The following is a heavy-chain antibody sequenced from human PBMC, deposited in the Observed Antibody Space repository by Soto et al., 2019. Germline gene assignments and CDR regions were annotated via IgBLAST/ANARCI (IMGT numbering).Heavy chain of an antibody. V-gene: IGHV1-2*02. Sequence: ASVKVSCKASGYTFTGYYMHWVRQAPGQGLEWMGWINPNSGGTNYAQKFQGRVTMTRDTSISTAYMELSRLRSDDTAVYYCARDAPLKTYYYDSSGYSGYYNGMDVWGQGTTVTVSS. CDR3: ARDAPLKTYYYDSSGYSGYYNGMDV. D-gene: IGHD3-22*01. CDR2: INPNSGGT. CDR1: GYTFTGYY. J-gene: IGHJ6*02.